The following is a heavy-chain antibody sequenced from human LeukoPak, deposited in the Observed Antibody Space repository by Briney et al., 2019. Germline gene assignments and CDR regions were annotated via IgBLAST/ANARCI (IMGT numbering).Heavy chain of an antibody. J-gene: IGHJ4*02. Sequence: PSETLSLTCTVSGGSISGYYWSWIRQPPGKGLEWIGHIYYTGSTSYNPSLKSRVTISVDTSKNQFSLRLSSVTAADTAVYYCATWRTAKTGFDYWGQGTLVTVSS. CDR3: ATWRTAKTGFDY. CDR1: GGSISGYY. D-gene: IGHD1-1*01. V-gene: IGHV4-59*08. CDR2: IYYTGST.